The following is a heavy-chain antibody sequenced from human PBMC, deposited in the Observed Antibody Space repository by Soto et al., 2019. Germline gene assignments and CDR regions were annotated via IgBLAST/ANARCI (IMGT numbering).Heavy chain of an antibody. CDR1: GFTFSSYG. CDR2: ISYDGSNK. D-gene: IGHD3-10*01. CDR3: AKELHKNTLLWSGGMDV. V-gene: IGHV3-30*18. J-gene: IGHJ6*02. Sequence: QVQLVESGGGVVQPGRSLRLSCAASGFTFSSYGMHWVRQAPGKGLEWVAVISYDGSNKYYADSVKGRFTISRDNSKNTLYLQMNSLRAEDTAVYYCAKELHKNTLLWSGGMDVWGQGTTVTVSS.